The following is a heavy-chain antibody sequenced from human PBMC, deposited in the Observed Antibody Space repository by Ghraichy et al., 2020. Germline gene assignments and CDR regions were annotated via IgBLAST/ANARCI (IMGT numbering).Heavy chain of an antibody. CDR3: ARGIKVGWNGEIDP. Sequence: GESLRLSCAASGFIFSSYWMHWVRQVPGKGLVWVSRIEGDGSRSDYADSVKGRFTISRDNAKNTLFLQMNSLRAEDTAVYYCARGIKVGWNGEIDPWGQGTLVTVSS. V-gene: IGHV3-74*01. J-gene: IGHJ5*02. CDR2: IEGDGSRS. CDR1: GFIFSSYW. D-gene: IGHD3-3*01.